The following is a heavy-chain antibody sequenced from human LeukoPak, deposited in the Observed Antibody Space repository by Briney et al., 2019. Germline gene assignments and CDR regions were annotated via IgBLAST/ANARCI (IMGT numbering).Heavy chain of an antibody. CDR1: GFTFSNYA. Sequence: PGGSLRLSCTASGFTFSNYAMSWVRQAPGKGLEWVSSISSSGTYIFYADSVKGRFTISRDNAKDSLFLQMNSLRAEDTAVYYCARDQATVSTRRSDFDYWGQGTLVTVSS. J-gene: IGHJ4*02. CDR3: ARDQATVSTRRSDFDY. V-gene: IGHV3-21*01. CDR2: ISSSGTYI. D-gene: IGHD4-11*01.